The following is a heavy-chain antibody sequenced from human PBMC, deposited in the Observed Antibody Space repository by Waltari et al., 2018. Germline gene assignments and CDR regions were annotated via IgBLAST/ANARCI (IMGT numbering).Heavy chain of an antibody. V-gene: IGHV3-21*01. CDR2: ISSSSGYT. CDR1: GFSFSDYS. CDR3: ATGGWGFYLDY. D-gene: IGHD7-27*01. Sequence: EVHLVESGGGLVKPGGSLRLSCAASGFSFSDYSMNWVRQAPGKGLEWVSSISSSSGYTHYADSVKGRFTISRDNAKNSLYLQMNSLRAEDTAVYYCATGGWGFYLDYWGQVTLVTVSS. J-gene: IGHJ4*02.